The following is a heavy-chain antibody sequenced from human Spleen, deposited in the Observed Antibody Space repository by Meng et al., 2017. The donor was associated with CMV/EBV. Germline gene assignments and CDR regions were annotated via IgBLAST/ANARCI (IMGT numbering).Heavy chain of an antibody. Sequence: VSSGSSYWNWIRQPPGKGLEWIGYIYYSGSTNYSPSLKSRVTISIDTSKNQFSLKLSSVTAADTAVYYCARSYYCSSTSCYNWFDPWGQGTLVTVSS. CDR2: IYYSGST. CDR3: ARSYYCSSTSCYNWFDP. CDR1: VSSGSSY. D-gene: IGHD2-2*01. J-gene: IGHJ5*02. V-gene: IGHV4-61*01.